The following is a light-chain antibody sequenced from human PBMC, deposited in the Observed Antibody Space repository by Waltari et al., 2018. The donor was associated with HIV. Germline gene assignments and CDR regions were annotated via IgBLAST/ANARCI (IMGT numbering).Light chain of an antibody. J-gene: IGLJ3*02. CDR3: SSYTSSSTQV. CDR1: SSDVGGYNY. V-gene: IGLV2-14*03. CDR2: SVS. Sequence: QSALTQPASVSGSPGQSITISCTGTSSDVGGYNYVSWYQQHPGKAPKLMSYSVSNRPPVVSNRFSGSKSGNTASLTISVLQAEDEADYYCSSYTSSSTQVFGGGTKVTVL.